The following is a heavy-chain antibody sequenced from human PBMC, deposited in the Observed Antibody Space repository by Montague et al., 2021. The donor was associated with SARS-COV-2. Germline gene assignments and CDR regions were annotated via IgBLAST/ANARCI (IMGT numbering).Heavy chain of an antibody. Sequence: SETLSLTCAVSGGSISSSSYYWGWIRQPPGKGLEWTGGVSHSGGTYYNASLQSRVTIFIDPSNNQFSLRLNSVTAADTAMYFCARQRRNGPSTHYYYHEMDVWGQGTTVSVSS. CDR1: GGSISSSSYY. V-gene: IGHV4-39*01. D-gene: IGHD2-8*01. CDR2: VSHSGGT. J-gene: IGHJ6*02. CDR3: ARQRRNGPSTHYYYHEMDV.